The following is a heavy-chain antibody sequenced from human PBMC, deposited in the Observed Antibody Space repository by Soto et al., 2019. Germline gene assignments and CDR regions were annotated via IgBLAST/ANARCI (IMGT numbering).Heavy chain of an antibody. V-gene: IGHV1-46*01. D-gene: IGHD3-10*01. CDR2: INPSGGST. J-gene: IGHJ4*02. CDR3: ARESEFAAPKYYFDY. Sequence: SVKVSCKASGYTFTSYYMHWVRQAPGQGLEWMGIINPSGGSTSYAQKFQGRVTMTRDTSTSTVYMELSSLRSEDTAVYYCARESEFAAPKYYFDYWGQGTLVTVSS. CDR1: GYTFTSYY.